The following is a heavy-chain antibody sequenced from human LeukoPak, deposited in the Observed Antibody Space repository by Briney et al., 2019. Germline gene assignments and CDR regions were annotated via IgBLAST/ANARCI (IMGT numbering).Heavy chain of an antibody. CDR1: GYTFTGYY. CDR2: INPNSGGT. D-gene: IGHD3-22*01. V-gene: IGHV1-2*02. J-gene: IGHJ4*02. Sequence: ASVKVSCKASGYTFTGYYMHWVRQAPGQGLEWMGWINPNSGGTNYAQKFQGRVTMTRDTSISTAYMELSRLRSDDTAVYYCARAPSTYYYDSSGLEGIGYWGQGTLVTVSS. CDR3: ARAPSTYYYDSSGLEGIGY.